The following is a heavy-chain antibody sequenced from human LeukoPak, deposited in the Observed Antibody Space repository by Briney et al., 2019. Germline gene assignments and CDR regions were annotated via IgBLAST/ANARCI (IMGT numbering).Heavy chain of an antibody. V-gene: IGHV3-21*01. J-gene: IGHJ4*02. CDR2: ISSTRIYI. Sequence: GGSLRLSCASSGFTFSSYSMNWVRQAPGKGLEWVSSISSTRIYIYYADSVKGRFTISRDNAKSSLYLQMNSLRAEDTAVYYCARGADSGYSSDNWGQGTVVSVSS. D-gene: IGHD3-9*01. CDR3: ARGADSGYSSDN. CDR1: GFTFSSYS.